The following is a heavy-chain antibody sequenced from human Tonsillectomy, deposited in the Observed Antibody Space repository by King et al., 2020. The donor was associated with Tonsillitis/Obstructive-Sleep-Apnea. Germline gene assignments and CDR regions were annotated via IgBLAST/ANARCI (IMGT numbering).Heavy chain of an antibody. CDR2: ISGSGGST. CDR1: GFSFSSYA. Sequence: VQLVESGGGLVQPGGSLRLSCAASGFSFSSYAMSWVRQAPGKGLEWVSVISGSGGSTYYADSVKGRFTISRDNSKNTLYLQMNSLRAEDTAVYYCASGMNHYYYYMDVWGKGTTVTVSS. D-gene: IGHD1-14*01. V-gene: IGHV3-23*04. CDR3: ASGMNHYYYYMDV. J-gene: IGHJ6*03.